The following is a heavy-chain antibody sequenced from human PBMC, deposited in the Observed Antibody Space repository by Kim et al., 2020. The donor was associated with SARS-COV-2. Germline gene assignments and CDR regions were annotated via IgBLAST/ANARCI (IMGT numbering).Heavy chain of an antibody. V-gene: IGHV4-34*01. CDR3: ARVGYYAPIDY. J-gene: IGHJ4*02. CDR2: INHSGST. Sequence: SETLSLTCAVYGGSFSGYYWSWIRQPPGKGLEWIGEINHSGSTNYNPSLKSRVTISVDTSKNQFSLKLSSVTAADTAVYYCARVGYYAPIDYWGQGTLVT. D-gene: IGHD3-3*01. CDR1: GGSFSGYY.